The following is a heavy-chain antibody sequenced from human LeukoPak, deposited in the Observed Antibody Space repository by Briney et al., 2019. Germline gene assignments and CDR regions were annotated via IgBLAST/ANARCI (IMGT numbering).Heavy chain of an antibody. CDR2: IYSGGKT. CDR1: GFTVSDYY. Sequence: PGGSLRLPCAVSGFTVSDYYMSWVRQAPGKGLEWVSVIYSGGKTYYADSVKGRFTISRDDSKNTLHLQMNSLRAEDTAVYYCARINYYDGSGFYRDYWGQGTLVTVSS. CDR3: ARINYYDGSGFYRDY. J-gene: IGHJ4*02. D-gene: IGHD3-22*01. V-gene: IGHV3-53*01.